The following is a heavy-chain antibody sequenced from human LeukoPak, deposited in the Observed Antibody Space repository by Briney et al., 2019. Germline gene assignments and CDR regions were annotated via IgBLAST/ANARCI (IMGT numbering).Heavy chain of an antibody. D-gene: IGHD6-6*01. V-gene: IGHV5-51*01. Sequence: GESLKISCKGSGYSFTSYWIGWVRQMPGKGLEWMGIIYPGDSDTRYSPSFQGQVTISADKSISTAYLQWSSLKASDTAMYYCARRQFPFPEYSSSSGFDYWGQGTLVTVSS. CDR1: GYSFTSYW. J-gene: IGHJ4*02. CDR2: IYPGDSDT. CDR3: ARRQFPFPEYSSSSGFDY.